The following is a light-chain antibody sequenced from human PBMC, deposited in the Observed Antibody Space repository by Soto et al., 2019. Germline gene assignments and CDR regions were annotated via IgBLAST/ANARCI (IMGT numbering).Light chain of an antibody. CDR2: DAS. V-gene: IGKV3-11*01. Sequence: EIVLTQSPATLSLSPGERATLSCRASQSVSSYLAWYQQKPGQAPRLLIYDASNRATGIPARFSGSGSGTDFTHTISSLEPEDFAVYYCLQRSNWPPLYTFGQGTKLEIK. J-gene: IGKJ2*01. CDR1: QSVSSY. CDR3: LQRSNWPPLYT.